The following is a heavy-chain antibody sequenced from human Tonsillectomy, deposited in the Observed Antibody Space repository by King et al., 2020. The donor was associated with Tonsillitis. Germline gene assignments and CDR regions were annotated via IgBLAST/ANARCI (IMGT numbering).Heavy chain of an antibody. V-gene: IGHV4-61*02. D-gene: IGHD5-24*01. CDR2: IHSSGTT. CDR1: GGSISSGSYY. J-gene: IGHJ4*02. CDR3: ASQLELATIIDY. Sequence: QLQESGPGLVKPSQTLSLTCTVSGGSISSGSYYWNWIRRPAGKGLEWIGRIHSSGTTTYSPSLTSRLTISMDTSKNQFSLTLTSVTAADTAVYYCASQLELATIIDYWGQGTLVTVSS.